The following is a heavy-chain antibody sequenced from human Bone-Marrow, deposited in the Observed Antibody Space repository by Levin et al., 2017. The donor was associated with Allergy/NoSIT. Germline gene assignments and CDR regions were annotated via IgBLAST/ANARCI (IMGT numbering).Heavy chain of an antibody. Sequence: SETLSLTCAVYGGSFSGYYWSWIRQPPGKGLEWIGEINHSGSTNYNPSLKSRVTISVDTSKNQFSLKLSSVTAADTAVYYCARTYYDFWSGYSEWFDPWGQGTLVTVSS. J-gene: IGHJ5*02. CDR1: GGSFSGYY. D-gene: IGHD3-3*01. CDR2: INHSGST. CDR3: ARTYYDFWSGYSEWFDP. V-gene: IGHV4-34*01.